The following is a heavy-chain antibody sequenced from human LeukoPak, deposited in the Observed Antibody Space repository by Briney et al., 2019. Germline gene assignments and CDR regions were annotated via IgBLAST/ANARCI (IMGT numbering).Heavy chain of an antibody. CDR3: ARVGFSDDFWSGYYTLENYFDY. V-gene: IGHV3-48*01. Sequence: GGSLRLSCAASGFTFSSYSMNWVRQAPGKGLEWVSYISSSSSTIYYADSVKGRFTISRDNAKNSLYLQMNSLRAEDTAVYYCARVGFSDDFWSGYYTLENYFDYWGQGTRVTVSS. CDR2: ISSSSSTI. D-gene: IGHD3-3*01. J-gene: IGHJ4*02. CDR1: GFTFSSYS.